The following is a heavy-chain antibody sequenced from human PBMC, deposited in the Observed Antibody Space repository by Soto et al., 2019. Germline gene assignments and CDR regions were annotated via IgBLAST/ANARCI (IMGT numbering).Heavy chain of an antibody. J-gene: IGHJ4*02. CDR3: AKPAEEALGACLDY. CDR1: GFTFSSFG. Sequence: QVQLVESGGGVVQPGRSLRLSCVASGFTFSSFGMHWVRQAPGKGLEWVATISYDGGQKYYADSVKGRFTISRDNSKNTLYLQMNSLRGEDTAVYFCAKPAEEALGACLDYWGQGTLVTVSS. D-gene: IGHD2-8*01. V-gene: IGHV3-30*18. CDR2: ISYDGGQK.